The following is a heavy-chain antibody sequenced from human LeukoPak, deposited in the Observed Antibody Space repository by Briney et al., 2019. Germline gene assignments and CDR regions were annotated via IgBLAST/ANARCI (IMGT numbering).Heavy chain of an antibody. V-gene: IGHV1-2*02. Sequence: ASVKVSCKASGYTFTGYYMHWVRQAPGQGLEWMGWINPNSGGTNYAQKFQGRVTMTRDTPISTAYMELSRLRSDDTAVYYCARDLSHYYGSGSYYNAKRVTPHYLGQGTLVTVSS. J-gene: IGHJ4*02. D-gene: IGHD3-10*01. CDR3: ARDLSHYYGSGSYYNAKRVTPHY. CDR1: GYTFTGYY. CDR2: INPNSGGT.